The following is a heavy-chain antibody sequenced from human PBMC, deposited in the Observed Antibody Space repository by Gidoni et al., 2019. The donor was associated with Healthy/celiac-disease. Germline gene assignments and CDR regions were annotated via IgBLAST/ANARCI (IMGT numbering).Heavy chain of an antibody. V-gene: IGHV3-30*04. CDR3: ARDADRPNYYYDSSGPDY. CDR2: ISYDGSNK. Sequence: QVQLVESGGGVVQPGRSLRLSCAASGFTFSSYAMHWVRRAPGKGLEWVAVISYDGSNKYYADSVKGRFTISRDNSKNTLYLQMNSLRAEDTAVYYCARDADRPNYYYDSSGPDYWGQGTLVTVSS. CDR1: GFTFSSYA. D-gene: IGHD3-22*01. J-gene: IGHJ4*02.